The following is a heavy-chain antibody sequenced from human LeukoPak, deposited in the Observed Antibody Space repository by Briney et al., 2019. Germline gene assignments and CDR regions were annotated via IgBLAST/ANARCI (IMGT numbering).Heavy chain of an antibody. CDR3: ARSLYPDY. D-gene: IGHD3-16*01. CDR1: GFTVSSNY. V-gene: IGHV3-53*01. Sequence: QAGGSLRLSCAASGFTVSSNYMSWVRQAPGKGLEWVSGIYSGGSTYYADSVKGRFTISRDNSKNTLYLQMNSLRAEDTAVYYCARSLYPDYWGQGTLVTVSS. CDR2: IYSGGST. J-gene: IGHJ4*02.